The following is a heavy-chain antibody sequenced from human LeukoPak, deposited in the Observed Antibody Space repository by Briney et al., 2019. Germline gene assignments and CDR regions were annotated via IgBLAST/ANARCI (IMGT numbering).Heavy chain of an antibody. CDR2: ISDSGRST. CDR1: GFRFNNYA. Sequence: GGSLRLSCAASGFRFNNYAMSWVRQAPGKGLEWVSGISDSGRSTYYADSVKGRFTISRDNSKNTVHLQMSNLRVDDTAVYFCVRHDSYIPYWGQGTLVTVSS. J-gene: IGHJ4*02. CDR3: VRHDSYIPY. D-gene: IGHD5-18*01. V-gene: IGHV3-23*01.